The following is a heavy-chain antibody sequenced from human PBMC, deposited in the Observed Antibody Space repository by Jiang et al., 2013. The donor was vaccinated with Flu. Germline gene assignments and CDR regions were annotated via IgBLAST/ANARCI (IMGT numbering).Heavy chain of an antibody. CDR1: GFSLTTSGVG. J-gene: IGHJ4*02. D-gene: IGHD3-22*01. CDR2: FIGSDDK. CDR3: AHRLYDTSHYYFDY. V-gene: IGHV2-5*02. Sequence: KPTQTLTLTCTFSGFSLTTSGVGVGWIRQPPEKDPRSGLHSFIGSDDKRYSPSLKSRLTITKDTSKNQVVLTMTNMDPVDTATYYCAHRLYDTSHYYFDYWGQGTLVTVSS.